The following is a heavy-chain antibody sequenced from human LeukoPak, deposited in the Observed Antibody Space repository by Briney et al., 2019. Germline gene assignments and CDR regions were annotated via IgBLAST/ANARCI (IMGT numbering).Heavy chain of an antibody. J-gene: IGHJ4*02. CDR2: INHSGST. D-gene: IGHD6-6*01. V-gene: IGHV4-34*01. CDR3: AREKYSSSAFDY. CDR1: GGSFSGYY. Sequence: SETLSLTCAVYGGSFSGYYWGWIRQPPGKGLEWIGEINHSGSTNYNPSLKSRVTISVDTSKNQFSLKLSSVTAADTAVYYCAREKYSSSAFDYWGQGTLVTVSS.